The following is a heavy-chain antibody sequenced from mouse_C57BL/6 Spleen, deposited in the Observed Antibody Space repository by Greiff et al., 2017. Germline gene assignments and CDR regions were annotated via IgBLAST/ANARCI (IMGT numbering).Heavy chain of an antibody. CDR2: IDPSDSYT. CDR3: ARGGYYGYFDV. Sequence: QVQLKQPGAELVMPGASVKLSCKASGYTFTSYWMHWVKQRPGQGLEWIGEIDPSDSYTNYNQTFKGKSTLTVDKSSSTAYMQLSSLTSEDSAVYYCARGGYYGYFDVWGTGTTVTVSS. CDR1: GYTFTSYW. D-gene: IGHD2-2*01. J-gene: IGHJ1*03. V-gene: IGHV1-69*01.